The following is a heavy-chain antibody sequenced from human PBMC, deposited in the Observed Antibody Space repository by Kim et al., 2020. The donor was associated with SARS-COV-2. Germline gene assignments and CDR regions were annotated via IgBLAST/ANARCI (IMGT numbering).Heavy chain of an antibody. J-gene: IGHJ4*02. D-gene: IGHD1-26*01. V-gene: IGHV3-30*02. CDR3: AKDGLGGSYGYYCDY. Sequence: DAVKGRFTISRDDSKNALYLRRNGLRAEDTAVYYCAKDGLGGSYGYYCDYWGQGTLVTVSS.